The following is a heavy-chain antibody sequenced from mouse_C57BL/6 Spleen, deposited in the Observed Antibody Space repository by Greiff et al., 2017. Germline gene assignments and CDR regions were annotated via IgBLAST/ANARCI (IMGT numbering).Heavy chain of an antibody. Sequence: QVQLQQSGAELVRPGASVKLSCKASGYTFTDYYINWVKQRPGQGLEWIARIYPGSGNTYYNEKFKGKATLTAEKSSSTAYMQLSSLTSEDSAVYFCARYGYYVAYWGQGTTLTVSS. CDR2: IYPGSGNT. D-gene: IGHD2-2*01. V-gene: IGHV1-76*01. CDR3: ARYGYYVAY. J-gene: IGHJ2*01. CDR1: GYTFTDYY.